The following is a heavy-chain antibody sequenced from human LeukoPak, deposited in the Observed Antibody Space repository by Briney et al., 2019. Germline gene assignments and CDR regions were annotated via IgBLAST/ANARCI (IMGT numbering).Heavy chain of an antibody. CDR2: LSANDGTT. V-gene: IGHV3-23*01. J-gene: IGHJ4*02. CDR1: GFTFSSYA. D-gene: IGHD1-26*01. CDR3: APGSYFGY. Sequence: GGSLRLSCAASGFTFSSYAMNWVRQAPGKELEWVSGLSANDGTTYYADSVKGRFTISRDNSKNTLYLQMNSLRAEDTAVYYCAPGSYFGYWGQGTLVTVSS.